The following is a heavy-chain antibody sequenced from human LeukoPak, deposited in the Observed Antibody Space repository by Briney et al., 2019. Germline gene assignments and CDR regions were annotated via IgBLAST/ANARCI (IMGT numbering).Heavy chain of an antibody. J-gene: IGHJ4*02. D-gene: IGHD5-18*01. CDR3: ARGSQINTAMVYLGY. V-gene: IGHV4-34*01. Sequence: PSETLSLTCAVYGGSFGGYYWSWIRQPPGKGLEWIGEINHSGSTNYNPSLKSRVTISVDTSKNQFSLKLSSVTAADTAVYYCARGSQINTAMVYLGYWGQGTLVTVSS. CDR2: INHSGST. CDR1: GGSFGGYY.